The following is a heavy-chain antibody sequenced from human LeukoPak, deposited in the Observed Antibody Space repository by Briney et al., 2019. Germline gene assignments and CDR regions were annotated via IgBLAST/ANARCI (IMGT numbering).Heavy chain of an antibody. CDR2: INHGGTT. V-gene: IGHV4-39*07. J-gene: IGHJ3*02. CDR1: GGSISTITYY. CDR3: VRRGKRLRFFDWVDSFDI. D-gene: IGHD3-9*01. Sequence: SETLSLTCTVSGGSISTITYYWGWIRQPPGKGLEWIGEINHGGTTDYNPSLKSRVTMSIDTSKNQFSLNLTSVTAADTAVYYCVRRGKRLRFFDWVDSFDIWSQGTLVTVSS.